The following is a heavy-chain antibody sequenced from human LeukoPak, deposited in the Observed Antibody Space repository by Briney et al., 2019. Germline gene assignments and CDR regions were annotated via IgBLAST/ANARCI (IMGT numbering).Heavy chain of an antibody. CDR3: ARVSAAAGRGFDY. D-gene: IGHD3-10*01. CDR2: IYYSGST. V-gene: IGHV4-59*01. J-gene: IGHJ4*02. Sequence: SESLSLTCTVSGGSISRYYRSWIRQPPGKGLEWIGYIYYSGSTNYNPSLKSRVTISVDTSKSQFSLKLSSVTAADTAVYYCARVSAAAGRGFDYWGQGTLVTVSS. CDR1: GGSISRYY.